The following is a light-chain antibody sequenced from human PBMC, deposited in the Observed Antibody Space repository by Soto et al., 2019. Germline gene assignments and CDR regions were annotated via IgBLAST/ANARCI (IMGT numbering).Light chain of an antibody. CDR3: QKYSSVPV. V-gene: IGKV1-27*01. CDR1: QGIRNY. CDR2: AAS. Sequence: DIQMTQSPTSLSASVGDRVTNTCRASQGIRNYVAWYQQIPGKAPKLLIYAASTLQSGVPSRFSGSRSGTDFTHTINGLQPEDAATYSCQKYSSVPVFGPGTKVEIK. J-gene: IGKJ3*01.